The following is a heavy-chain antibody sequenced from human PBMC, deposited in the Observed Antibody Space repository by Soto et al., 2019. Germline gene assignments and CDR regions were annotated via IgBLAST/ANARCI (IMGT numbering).Heavy chain of an antibody. CDR1: GFTFSNYL. D-gene: IGHD5-12*01. V-gene: IGHV3-74*01. CDR3: ARDGYIGFDY. CDR2: IDSDGSDT. Sequence: ELQLVESGGGLVQPGGSLRLSCAASGFTFSNYLMHWVRQGPGKGLVWVSRIDSDGSDTIYADSVKGRFTMSRDNAKNTLFLQMHSLRAEDMGVYYCARDGYIGFDYWGQGTLVTVSS. J-gene: IGHJ4*02.